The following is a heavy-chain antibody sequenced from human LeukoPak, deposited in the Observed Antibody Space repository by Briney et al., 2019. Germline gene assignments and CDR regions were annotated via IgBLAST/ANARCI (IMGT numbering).Heavy chain of an antibody. D-gene: IGHD3-16*02. CDR1: GGSISSSTYY. CDR3: ARGFGDYVWGSYRYDAFDI. CDR2: IYYSGGT. V-gene: IGHV4-39*07. J-gene: IGHJ3*02. Sequence: SETLSLTCTVSGGSISSSTYYWGWIRQPPGKGLEWIGSIYYSGGTYYNPSLKSRVTISVDTSKNQFSLKLSSVTAADTAVYYCARGFGDYVWGSYRYDAFDIWGQGTMVTVSS.